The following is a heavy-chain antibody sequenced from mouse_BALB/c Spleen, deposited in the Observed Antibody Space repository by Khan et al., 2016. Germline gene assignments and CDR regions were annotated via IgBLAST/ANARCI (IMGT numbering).Heavy chain of an antibody. V-gene: IGHV1-69*02. CDR2: IFPSDSYT. CDR1: GYTFTSYW. CDR3: TRGESTMIRGFAY. Sequence: QVQLQQPGAELVRPGASVKLSCKASGYTFTSYWINWMKQRPGQGLEWIGNIFPSDSYTNYNQKFRDKATLTVDKSSSTAYMQLSSPTSEDSAIYYCTRGESTMIRGFAYWGRGTLVTVSA. D-gene: IGHD2-4*01. J-gene: IGHJ3*01.